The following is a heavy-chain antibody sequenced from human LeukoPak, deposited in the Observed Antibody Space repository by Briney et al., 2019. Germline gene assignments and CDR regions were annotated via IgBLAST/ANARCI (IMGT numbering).Heavy chain of an antibody. Sequence: ASVKVSCKASGYTFTSYGISWVRQAPGQGLEWMGWISAYNAYTYYAQKLQGRVTMTTDTSTSTAYMELRSLRSDDTAVYYCARDVLHRIHYDSSAYYPGSSYWGQGTLVTVSP. CDR3: ARDVLHRIHYDSSAYYPGSSY. CDR2: ISAYNAYT. CDR1: GYTFTSYG. V-gene: IGHV1-18*01. D-gene: IGHD3-22*01. J-gene: IGHJ4*02.